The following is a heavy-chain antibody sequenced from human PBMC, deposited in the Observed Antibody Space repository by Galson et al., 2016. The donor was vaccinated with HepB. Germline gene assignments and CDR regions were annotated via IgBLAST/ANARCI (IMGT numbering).Heavy chain of an antibody. CDR1: GFTFSTYS. V-gene: IGHV3-48*02. Sequence: SLRLSCAASGFTFSTYSMNWVRQRPGKALEWLSHLSSRFGTIFYADSVKGRFPSSRDNGKNSVFLQLTGLRDDDTALFSCARGLEQPVGHFDVWGQGTLVTVSS. D-gene: IGHD1/OR15-1a*01. CDR2: LSSRFGTI. CDR3: ARGLEQPVGHFDV. J-gene: IGHJ4*02.